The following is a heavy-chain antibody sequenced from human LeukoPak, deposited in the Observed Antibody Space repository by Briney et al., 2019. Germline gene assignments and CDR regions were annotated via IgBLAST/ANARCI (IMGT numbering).Heavy chain of an antibody. D-gene: IGHD6-13*01. CDR3: ARTGAAGTDY. Sequence: GASVKVSCKASGGTFSSYAISWVRQAPGQGLEWMGRIIPILGIANYAQKFQGRVTITADKSTSTAYMELSSLRSEDTAVHYCARTGAAGTDYWGQGTLVTVFS. CDR2: IIPILGIA. CDR1: GGTFSSYA. V-gene: IGHV1-69*04. J-gene: IGHJ4*02.